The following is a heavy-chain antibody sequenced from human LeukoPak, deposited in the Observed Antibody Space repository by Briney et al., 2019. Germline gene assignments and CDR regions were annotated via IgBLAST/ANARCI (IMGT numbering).Heavy chain of an antibody. D-gene: IGHD3-22*01. Sequence: SETLSLTCAVYGGSFSGYYWSWIRQPPGKGLEWIGEINHSGSTNYNPSLKSRVTTSVDTSKNQFSLKLSSVTAVDTAVHYCARAYCYDSSGYYLGLDYWGQGTLVTVSS. CDR3: ARAYCYDSSGYYLGLDY. V-gene: IGHV4-34*01. CDR2: INHSGST. CDR1: GGSFSGYY. J-gene: IGHJ4*02.